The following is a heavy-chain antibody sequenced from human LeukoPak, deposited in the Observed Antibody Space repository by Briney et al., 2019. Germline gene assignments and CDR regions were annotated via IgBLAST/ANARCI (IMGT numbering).Heavy chain of an antibody. V-gene: IGHV4-59*12. Sequence: SETLSLTCTVSGGSISSYYWSWIRQPPGKGLEWIGYIYYSGSTNYNPSLKSRVTMSVDTSKNQFSLKLSSVTAADTAVYYCARDHGGYSRYNWFDPWGQGTLVTVSS. D-gene: IGHD6-13*01. CDR1: GGSISSYY. CDR3: ARDHGGYSRYNWFDP. CDR2: IYYSGST. J-gene: IGHJ5*02.